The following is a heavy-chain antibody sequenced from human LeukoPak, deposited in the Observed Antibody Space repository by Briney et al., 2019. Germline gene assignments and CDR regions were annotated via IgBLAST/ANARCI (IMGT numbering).Heavy chain of an antibody. CDR3: ARDWYSGSPDAFDI. Sequence: GSSVKVSCKASGGTFSSYAISWVRQAPGQGLEWMGGIIPIFGTANYAQKSQGRVTITTDESTSTAYMELSSLRSEDTAVYYCARDWYSGSPDAFDIWGQGTMVTVSS. J-gene: IGHJ3*02. D-gene: IGHD1-26*01. CDR2: IIPIFGTA. V-gene: IGHV1-69*05. CDR1: GGTFSSYA.